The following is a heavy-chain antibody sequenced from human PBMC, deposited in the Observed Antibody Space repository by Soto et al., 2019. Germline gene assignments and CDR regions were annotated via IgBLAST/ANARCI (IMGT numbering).Heavy chain of an antibody. CDR1: RGSISGYY. CDR2: SYYSGST. CDR3: ARGGDYAHF. Sequence: QVQLQESGPGLVKPSETLSLTCTVSRGSISGYYWSWIRQPPGKGLEWIGYSYYSGSTNYNPSLKSRVAISVDPSKNQFSLKLSSVTAADTAVYYCARGGDYAHFWGQGTLVTVSS. V-gene: IGHV4-59*01. D-gene: IGHD4-17*01. J-gene: IGHJ4*02.